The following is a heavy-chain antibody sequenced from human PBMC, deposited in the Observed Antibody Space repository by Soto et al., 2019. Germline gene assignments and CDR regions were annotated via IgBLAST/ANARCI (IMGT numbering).Heavy chain of an antibody. CDR3: AGNGYSYDYYYYGMDV. V-gene: IGHV1-18*01. CDR1: GYTFTIDG. Sequence: ASVKVACKASGYTFTIDGISWGLQAPGQGLERIGRISAYNGNTNYAQKLQGRVTMTTDTSTSTAYMELRSLRSDDTAVYYCAGNGYSYDYYYYGMDVWGQGTTVTVSS. D-gene: IGHD5-18*01. J-gene: IGHJ6*02. CDR2: ISAYNGNT.